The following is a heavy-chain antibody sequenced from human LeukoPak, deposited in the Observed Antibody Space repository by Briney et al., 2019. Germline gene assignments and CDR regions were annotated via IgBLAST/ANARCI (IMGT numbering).Heavy chain of an antibody. J-gene: IGHJ4*02. D-gene: IGHD6-19*01. V-gene: IGHV3-74*01. CDR1: GFTLSSYW. CDR2: INSDGNSR. CDR3: ARDPAPSGWYDY. Sequence: GGSLRLSCAASGFTLSSYWMHWVRQTPGKGLVWVSRINSDGNSRTYADSVKGRFTISRGNAKNTLYLQMDSLRAGDTAVYYCARDPAPSGWYDYWGQGTLVTVSS.